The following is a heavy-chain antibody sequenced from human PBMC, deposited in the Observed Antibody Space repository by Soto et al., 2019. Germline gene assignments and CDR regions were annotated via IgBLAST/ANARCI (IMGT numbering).Heavy chain of an antibody. CDR3: AKNGQPPYYYYGMDV. Sequence: QGQLVQSGPEVKKPGASVKVSCKASGYTFSRYGISWVRQAPGQGLEWMGWISGYNGDTIYAQKVQGRVTMTIDTSTYTAYMELRSLTSDGTAIYYCAKNGQPPYYYYGMDVWGQGTTVTVSS. D-gene: IGHD2-8*01. CDR2: ISGYNGDT. CDR1: GYTFSRYG. J-gene: IGHJ6*02. V-gene: IGHV1-18*01.